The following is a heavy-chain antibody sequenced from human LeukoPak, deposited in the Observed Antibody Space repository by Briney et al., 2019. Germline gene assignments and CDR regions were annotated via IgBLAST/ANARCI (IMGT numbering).Heavy chain of an antibody. V-gene: IGHV4-59*01. Sequence: KPSETLSLTCTVPGDSISSYFWSWIRQPPGKGLEWIGYMHNGVHTNYNPSLKSRVTISGDTPKNQVSLKLTSVTAADTAVYYCAATIKRDYGDTNLDYWGQGTLVTVSS. J-gene: IGHJ4*02. CDR2: MHNGVHT. CDR3: AATIKRDYGDTNLDY. D-gene: IGHD4/OR15-4a*01. CDR1: GDSISSYF.